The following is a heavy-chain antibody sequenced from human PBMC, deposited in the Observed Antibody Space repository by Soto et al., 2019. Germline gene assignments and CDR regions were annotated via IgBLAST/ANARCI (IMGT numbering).Heavy chain of an antibody. D-gene: IGHD1-7*01. CDR2: IDPSDSYT. V-gene: IGHV5-10-1*01. CDR1: GYSFTSYW. Sequence: PGESLKISCKGSGYSFTSYWISWVRQMPGKGLEWMGRIDPSDSYTNYSPSFQGHVTISADKSISTAYLQWSSLKASDTAMYYCARPNNNNWNYGTEYYYYYYGMDVWGQGTTVTVSS. J-gene: IGHJ6*02. CDR3: ARPNNNNWNYGTEYYYYYYGMDV.